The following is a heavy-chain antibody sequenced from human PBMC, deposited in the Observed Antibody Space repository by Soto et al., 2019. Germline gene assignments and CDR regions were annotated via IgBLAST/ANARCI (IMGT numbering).Heavy chain of an antibody. CDR1: GGSISSGGYY. CDR2: IYYSGST. V-gene: IGHV4-31*03. CDR3: ARIFSSSSYYFDY. Sequence: QVQLQESGPGLVKTSQTLSLTCTVSGGSISSGGYYWSWIRQHPGKGLEWIGYIYYSGSTYYNPSLKSRVTISVDTSKNQFSLKLSSVTAADTAVYYCARIFSSSSYYFDYWGQGTLVTVSS. J-gene: IGHJ4*02. D-gene: IGHD6-6*01.